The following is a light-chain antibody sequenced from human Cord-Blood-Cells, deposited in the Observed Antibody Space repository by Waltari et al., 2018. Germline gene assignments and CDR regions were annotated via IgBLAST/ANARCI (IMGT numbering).Light chain of an antibody. Sequence: DIQMTQSPSPVPASVGDRVTITFRASQGISSWLSWYQQKPGKAPKRLIYAASSLQTGVPSRFSSSGSGTDYTLTISSLQPEDFATVYYQQANSSPITFGQGTRLEIK. CDR3: QQANSSPIT. CDR1: QGISSW. V-gene: IGKV1-12*01. CDR2: AAS. J-gene: IGKJ5*01.